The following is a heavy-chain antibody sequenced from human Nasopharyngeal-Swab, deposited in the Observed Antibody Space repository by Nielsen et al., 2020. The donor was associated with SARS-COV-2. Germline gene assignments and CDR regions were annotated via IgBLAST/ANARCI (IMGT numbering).Heavy chain of an antibody. Sequence: VRQAPGKGLEWVSVIYSGGSTYYADSVKGRFTISRDNSRNTLYLQMNSLRAEDTAVYYCARLGSSSWYANWFDPWGQGTLVPSPQ. V-gene: IGHV3-53*01. J-gene: IGHJ5*02. D-gene: IGHD6-13*01. CDR3: ARLGSSSWYANWFDP. CDR2: IYSGGST.